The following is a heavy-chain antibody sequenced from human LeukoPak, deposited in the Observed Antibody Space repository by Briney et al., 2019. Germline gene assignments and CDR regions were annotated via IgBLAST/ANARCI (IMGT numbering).Heavy chain of an antibody. J-gene: IGHJ4*02. CDR1: GFTFSSYE. CDR3: ARVFGDHFDY. CDR2: ISSSGSTI. Sequence: GGSLRLSCAASGFTFSSYEMNWVRQAPGKGLEWVSYISSSGSTIYYADSVKGRFTISRDNAKNSLYLQMNSLRAEDTAVYYCARVFGDHFDYWGQGTLVTVSS. D-gene: IGHD2-21*01. V-gene: IGHV3-48*03.